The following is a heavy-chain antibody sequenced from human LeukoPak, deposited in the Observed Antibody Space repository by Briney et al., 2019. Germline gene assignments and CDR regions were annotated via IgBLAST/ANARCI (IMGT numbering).Heavy chain of an antibody. J-gene: IGHJ4*02. CDR2: IHHSGST. CDR1: GYSISSGYY. CDR3: ARDRDDYSNYVVSDY. Sequence: PSETLSLTCAVSGYSISSGYYWGWSRQPPGKGLEWTGSIHHSGSTYYNPSLKSRVTISVDTSKSQFSLKLSSVTAADTAVYYCARDRDDYSNYVVSDYWGQGTLVTVSS. V-gene: IGHV4-38-2*02. D-gene: IGHD4-11*01.